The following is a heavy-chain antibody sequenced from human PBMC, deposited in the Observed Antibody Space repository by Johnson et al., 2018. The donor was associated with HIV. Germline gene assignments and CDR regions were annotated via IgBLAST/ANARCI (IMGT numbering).Heavy chain of an antibody. CDR2: ISGSGGST. V-gene: IGHV3-23*04. CDR3: AKSPRFTIFGSDAFDI. Sequence: VQLVESGGGLVKPGESLRLSCVASGFTFSDVWMTWVRQAPGKGLEWVSAISGSGGSTYYADSVKGRFTISRDNSKNTLYLQMNSLRAEDTAVYYCAKSPRFTIFGSDAFDIWGQGTMVTVSS. D-gene: IGHD3-3*01. CDR1: GFTFSDVW. J-gene: IGHJ3*02.